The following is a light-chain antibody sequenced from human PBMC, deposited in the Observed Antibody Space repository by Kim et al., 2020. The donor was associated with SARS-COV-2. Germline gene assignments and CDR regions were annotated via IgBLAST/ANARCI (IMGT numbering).Light chain of an antibody. CDR1: QSVSSSY. J-gene: IGKJ1*01. CDR2: GAS. CDR3: QQYGSSPPT. V-gene: IGKV3-20*01. Sequence: SPGERATLSCRASQSVSSSYLAWYQQKPGQAPRLLIYGASSRATGIPDRFSGSGSGTDFTLTISRLEPEDLAVYYCQQYGSSPPTFGQGTKVDIQ.